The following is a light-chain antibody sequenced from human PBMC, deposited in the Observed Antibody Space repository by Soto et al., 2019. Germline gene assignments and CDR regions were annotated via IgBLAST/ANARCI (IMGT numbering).Light chain of an antibody. CDR1: QSVSSN. V-gene: IGKV3-15*01. CDR3: QQYNNWPSLT. Sequence: EIVMTQSPATLSVSPGERATLSCRASQSVSSNLAWYQQKPGQAPRLLIYGASTRATGIPARFSGSGSGTEFTLTISSLQSEDVGVYYCQQYNNWPSLTFGPGTKVDI. J-gene: IGKJ3*01. CDR2: GAS.